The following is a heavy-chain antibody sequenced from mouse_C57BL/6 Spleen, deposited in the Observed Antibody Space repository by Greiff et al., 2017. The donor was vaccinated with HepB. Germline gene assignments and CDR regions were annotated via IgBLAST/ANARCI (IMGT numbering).Heavy chain of an antibody. D-gene: IGHD2-2*01. J-gene: IGHJ2*01. V-gene: IGHV1-64*01. Sequence: QVQLKQPGAELVKPGASVKLSCKASGYTFTSYWMHWVKQRPGQGLEWIGMIHPNSGSTNYNEKFKSKATLTVDKSSSTAYMQLSSLTSEDSAVYYCAGGYDVAGYWGQGTTLTVSS. CDR2: IHPNSGST. CDR1: GYTFTSYW. CDR3: AGGYDVAGY.